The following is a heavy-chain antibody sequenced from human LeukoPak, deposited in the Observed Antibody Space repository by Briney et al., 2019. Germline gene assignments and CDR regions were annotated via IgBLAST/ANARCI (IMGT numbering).Heavy chain of an antibody. V-gene: IGHV3-7*03. D-gene: IGHD3-16*02. CDR1: GFTFSSYW. Sequence: GGSLRLSCAASGFTFSSYWMSWARQAPGKGLEWVANIKQDGSEKYYVDSVKGRFTISRDNAKNSLYLQMNSLRAEDTALYYCAKDIGSQRYYGMDVWGQGTTVTVSS. J-gene: IGHJ6*02. CDR2: IKQDGSEK. CDR3: AKDIGSQRYYGMDV.